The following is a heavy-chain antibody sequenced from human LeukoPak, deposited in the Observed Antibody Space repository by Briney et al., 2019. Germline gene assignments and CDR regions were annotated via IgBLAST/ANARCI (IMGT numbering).Heavy chain of an antibody. D-gene: IGHD3-10*01. CDR3: ARQGFTYGELDY. Sequence: SETLSLTCTVSGDSVSDNRYYWGWIRQPPGKGLEWIGNIFYTGRTSYNPSLSSRVTISVDTSKNQFSLRLTSVTAADTAVYYCARQGFTYGELDYRGQETLVTVSS. V-gene: IGHV4-39*01. J-gene: IGHJ4*02. CDR2: IFYTGRT. CDR1: GDSVSDNRYY.